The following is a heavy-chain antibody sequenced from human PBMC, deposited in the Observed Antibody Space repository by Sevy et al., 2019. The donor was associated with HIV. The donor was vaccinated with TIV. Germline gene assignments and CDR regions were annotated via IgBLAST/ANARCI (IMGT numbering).Heavy chain of an antibody. CDR2: MNPSRGNT. D-gene: IGHD3-10*01. CDR1: GYTFTTYD. Sequence: ASVKVSCRTSGYTFTTYDINWVRQATGQGLEWMGWMNPSRGNTGSAQKFQGRLTMTRDTSTSTDYMELSSLESQDTAVYYCARRRGFGELLGLGYWGQGTLVTVSS. CDR3: ARRRGFGELLGLGY. J-gene: IGHJ4*02. V-gene: IGHV1-8*01.